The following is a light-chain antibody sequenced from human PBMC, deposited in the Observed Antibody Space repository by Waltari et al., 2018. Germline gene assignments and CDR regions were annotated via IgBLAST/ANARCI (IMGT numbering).Light chain of an antibody. V-gene: IGKV1-39*01. J-gene: IGKJ3*01. Sequence: DIQMTQSPSSLSASVGDRVTITCRASQSISSYLNWYQQKPGKAPKLLIYAASSLQSGVPSRFSGSGSGTDFTLTIDSLQPEDFATYYCQQSYSVPRGGFAFGPGTKVDIK. CDR2: AAS. CDR1: QSISSY. CDR3: QQSYSVPRGGFA.